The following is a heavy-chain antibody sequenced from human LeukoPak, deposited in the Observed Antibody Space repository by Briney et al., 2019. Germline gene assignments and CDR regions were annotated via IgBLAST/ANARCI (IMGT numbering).Heavy chain of an antibody. CDR1: GYSFTTYW. CDR3: AKLSSNWYVDS. V-gene: IGHV5-51*01. Sequence: GESLKISCKGSGYSFTTYWIGWVRQMPGKGLEWMGIIYPGDSDTRYSPSFQGQVSISVDKSNSAAYLQWSSLEASDTAMYYCAKLSSNWYVDSWGQGTLVTVSS. CDR2: IYPGDSDT. D-gene: IGHD6-13*01. J-gene: IGHJ4*02.